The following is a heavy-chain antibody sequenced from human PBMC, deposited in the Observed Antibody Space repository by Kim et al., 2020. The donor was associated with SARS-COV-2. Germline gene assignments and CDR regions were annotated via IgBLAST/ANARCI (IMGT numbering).Heavy chain of an antibody. J-gene: IGHJ3*02. CDR1: GGSISSGGYY. Sequence: SETLSLTCTVSGGSISSGGYYWSWIRQHPGKGLEWIGYIYYSGSTYYNPSLKSRVTISVDTSKNQFSLKLSSVTAADTAVYYCARETTAPVRNFAFDIWGEGTIVTVSS. V-gene: IGHV4-31*03. D-gene: IGHD1-1*01. CDR2: IYYSGST. CDR3: ARETTAPVRNFAFDI.